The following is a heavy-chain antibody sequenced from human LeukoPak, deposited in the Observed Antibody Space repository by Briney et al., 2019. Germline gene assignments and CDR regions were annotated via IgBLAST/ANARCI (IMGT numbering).Heavy chain of an antibody. J-gene: IGHJ4*02. D-gene: IGHD2-2*01. Sequence: PGGSLRLSCAASGFTFSSYAMHWVRQAPGKGLEGVAVISYDGSNKYYADSVKGRFTISRDNSKNTLYLQMNSLRAEDTAVYYCARRVPAALFDYWGQGTLVIVSS. CDR3: ARRVPAALFDY. CDR1: GFTFSSYA. V-gene: IGHV3-30-3*01. CDR2: ISYDGSNK.